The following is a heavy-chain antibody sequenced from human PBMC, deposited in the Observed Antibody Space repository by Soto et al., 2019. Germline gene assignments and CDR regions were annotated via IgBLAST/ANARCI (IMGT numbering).Heavy chain of an antibody. V-gene: IGHV1-18*01. CDR3: ARGVVRNEWFDP. CDR2: INPDNGTT. CDR1: GYSFRNYG. J-gene: IGHJ5*02. Sequence: QVQLVQSGAEVKRPGASVNISCKASGYSFRNYGIHWVRQAPGQGFDWMGWINPDNGTTNFPRRLQGRVTMTTDTSERTTYMELRSLTSDGTAVYYCARGVVRNEWFDPWGQGTLVTVSS. D-gene: IGHD1-1*01.